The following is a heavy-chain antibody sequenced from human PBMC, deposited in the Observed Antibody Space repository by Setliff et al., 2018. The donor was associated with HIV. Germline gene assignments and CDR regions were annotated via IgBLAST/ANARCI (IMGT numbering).Heavy chain of an antibody. V-gene: IGHV4-38-2*02. J-gene: IGHJ4*02. CDR2: TDTSGRT. CDR3: ARDDYLDSSGYEGASY. CDR1: GYSISSGYY. D-gene: IGHD3-22*01. Sequence: SETLSLTCAVSGYSISSGYYWGWIRQPPGKGLEWIAHTDTSGRTDYNPSLKSRVTISADTSKNQFSLKLSSVTAADTAVYYCARDDYLDSSGYEGASYWGRGTLVTVSS.